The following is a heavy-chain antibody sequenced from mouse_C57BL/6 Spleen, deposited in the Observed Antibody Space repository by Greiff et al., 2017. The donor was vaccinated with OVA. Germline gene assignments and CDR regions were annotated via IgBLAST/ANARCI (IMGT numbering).Heavy chain of an antibody. V-gene: IGHV5-6*01. D-gene: IGHD1-1*01. CDR3: ARHPLTTVVRDAMDY. CDR1: GFTFSSYG. Sequence: EVKLVESGGDLVKPGGSLKLSCAASGFTFSSYGMSWVRQTPDQRLEWVATISSGGSYTYYPDSVKGRFTISRDNAKNTLYLQMSSLKSEDTAMYYCARHPLTTVVRDAMDYWGQGTSVTVSS. J-gene: IGHJ4*01. CDR2: ISSGGSYT.